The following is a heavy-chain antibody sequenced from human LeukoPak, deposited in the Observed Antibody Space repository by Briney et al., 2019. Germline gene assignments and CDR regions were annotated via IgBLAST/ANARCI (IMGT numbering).Heavy chain of an antibody. V-gene: IGHV1-69*05. CDR1: GGTFSSYA. J-gene: IGHJ5*02. CDR3: ARVTTIFGADGGGGWFDP. D-gene: IGHD3-3*01. Sequence: SVKVSCKASGGTFSSYAISWVRQAPGQGLEWMGGIIPIFGTANYAQKFQGRVTITTDESTSTAYMELSRLRSEDTAVYYCARVTTIFGADGGGGWFDPWGQGTLVTVSS. CDR2: IIPIFGTA.